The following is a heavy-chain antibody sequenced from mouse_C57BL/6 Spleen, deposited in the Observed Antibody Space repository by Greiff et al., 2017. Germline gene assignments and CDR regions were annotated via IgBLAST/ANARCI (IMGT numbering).Heavy chain of an antibody. CDR2: IDPENGDT. CDR3: TTSHYDYDGAGFAD. CDR1: GFNIKDDY. V-gene: IGHV14-4*01. J-gene: IGHJ3*01. Sequence: EVQLQQSGAELVRPGASVKLSCTASGFNIKDDYMHWVKQRPEQGLEWIGWIDPENGDTEYASKFQGKATITADTSSNTAYLQLSSLTSEDTAVYYCTTSHYDYDGAGFADWGQGTLVTVSA. D-gene: IGHD2-4*01.